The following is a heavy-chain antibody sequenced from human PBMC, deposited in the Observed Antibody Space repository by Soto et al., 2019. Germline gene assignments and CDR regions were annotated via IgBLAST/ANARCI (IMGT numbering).Heavy chain of an antibody. CDR2: INPNSGGT. Sequence: ASVKVSCKASGYTFTGYYMHWVRQAPGQGLEWMGWINPNSGGTNYAQKFQGWVTMTRDTSISTAYMELSRLRSDDTAVYYCARGGISGIAVAGTRDAFDIWGQGTMVTVSS. D-gene: IGHD6-19*01. CDR1: GYTFTGYY. CDR3: ARGGISGIAVAGTRDAFDI. V-gene: IGHV1-2*04. J-gene: IGHJ3*02.